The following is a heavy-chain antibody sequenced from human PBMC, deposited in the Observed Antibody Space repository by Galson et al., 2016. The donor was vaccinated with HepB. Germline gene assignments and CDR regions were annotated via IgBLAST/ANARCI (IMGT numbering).Heavy chain of an antibody. D-gene: IGHD4-23*01. CDR2: IYHSGGT. J-gene: IGHJ4*02. Sequence: SETLSLTCAVHGGSFSGYNWTWIRQPPRKGLEWIGEIYHSGGTNRNPSLKSRVTISVDTSKDQFSLKLSSVTAADTAVYYCASDEQRWKFDYWGQGTLVTVSS. CDR1: GGSFSGYN. V-gene: IGHV4-34*01. CDR3: ASDEQRWKFDY.